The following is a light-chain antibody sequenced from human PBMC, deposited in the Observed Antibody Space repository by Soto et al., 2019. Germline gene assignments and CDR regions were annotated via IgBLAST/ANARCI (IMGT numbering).Light chain of an antibody. J-gene: IGKJ5*01. CDR1: QSISSY. Sequence: DIQMTQSPSSLSASVVDRVTITCLASQSISSYLNWYQQKPGKAPKLLIYAASSLQSGVPSRFSGSGSGTDFTLTIRSLQPEDFATYYCQQSYSTPRITCGQGTRREIK. CDR3: QQSYSTPRIT. CDR2: AAS. V-gene: IGKV1-39*01.